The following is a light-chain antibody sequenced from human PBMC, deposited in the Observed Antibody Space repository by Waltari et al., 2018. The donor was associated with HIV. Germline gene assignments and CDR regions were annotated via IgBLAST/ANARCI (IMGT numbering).Light chain of an antibody. CDR3: HQYGRSPTA. J-gene: IGKJ1*01. CDR2: GAS. Sequence: EYVLTQSPGTLSLSPGERATLSCRASQSVSSNSLAWYRQKVGQAPMLLIYGASTRATGIPDRFSGSGSGTDFILTISSLEPEDFAVYYCHQYGRSPTAFGQGTKVEIK. V-gene: IGKV3-20*01. CDR1: QSVSSNS.